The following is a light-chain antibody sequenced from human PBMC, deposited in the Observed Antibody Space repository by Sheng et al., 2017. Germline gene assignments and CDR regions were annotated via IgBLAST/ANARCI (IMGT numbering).Light chain of an antibody. CDR3: QQYGSSPRT. J-gene: IGKJ1*01. CDR2: GAS. CDR1: QSLIRNS. Sequence: IVLTQSPATLSLSPGERATLSCRASQSLIRNSLAWYQQRPGQAPRLLIYGASTRATGIPDKFNGSGSGADFTLTISRLEPEDFAVYYCQQYGSSPRTFGQGTKVEIK. V-gene: IGKV3-20*01.